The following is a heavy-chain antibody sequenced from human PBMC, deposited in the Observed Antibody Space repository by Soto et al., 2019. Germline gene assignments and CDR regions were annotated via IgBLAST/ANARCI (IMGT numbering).Heavy chain of an antibody. Sequence: ASVKVSCKASGYTLSAYYLHWVRQAPGQRPEWMGWIRPDSGGTKYSPEFQGRVTMTTDTSISTAYMELSSLRSDDTSVYYCAIGSVVSAGESSGLDVWAQCVTATVSS. CDR2: IRPDSGGT. CDR3: AIGSVVSAGESSGLDV. D-gene: IGHD2-2*01. CDR1: GYTLSAYY. V-gene: IGHV1-2*02. J-gene: IGHJ6*02.